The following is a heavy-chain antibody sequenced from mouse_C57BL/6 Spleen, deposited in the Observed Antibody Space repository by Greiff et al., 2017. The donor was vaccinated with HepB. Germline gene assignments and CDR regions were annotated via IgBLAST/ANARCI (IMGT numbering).Heavy chain of an antibody. CDR1: GFSLTSYA. D-gene: IGHD1-1*01. Sequence: VHLVESGPGLVAPSQSLSITCTVSGFSLTSYAISWVRQPPGKGLEWLGVIWTGGGTNYNSALKSRLSISKDNSKSQVFLKMNSLQTDDTARYYCAREDYYGSSYWFAYWGQGTLVTVSA. CDR3: AREDYYGSSYWFAY. V-gene: IGHV2-9-1*01. J-gene: IGHJ3*01. CDR2: IWTGGGT.